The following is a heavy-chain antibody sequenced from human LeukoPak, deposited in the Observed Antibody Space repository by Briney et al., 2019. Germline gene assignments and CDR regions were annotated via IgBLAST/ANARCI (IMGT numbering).Heavy chain of an antibody. J-gene: IGHJ3*02. CDR2: IIPIFGTA. D-gene: IGHD2-2*01. Sequence: ASVKVSCKASGGTFSSYAISWVRQAPGQGLEWMGGIIPIFGTANYAQKFQGRVTMTRNTSISTAYMELSSLRSEDTAVYYCARGGRAYCSSTSCHDAFDIWGQGTMVTVSS. CDR3: ARGGRAYCSSTSCHDAFDI. V-gene: IGHV1-69*05. CDR1: GGTFSSYA.